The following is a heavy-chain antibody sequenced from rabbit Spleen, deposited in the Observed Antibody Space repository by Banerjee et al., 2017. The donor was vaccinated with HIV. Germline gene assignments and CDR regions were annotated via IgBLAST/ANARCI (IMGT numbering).Heavy chain of an antibody. Sequence: EESGGDLVKPEGSLTLTCTASGFDFSSSYWIWWVRQTPGKGLGWIGTIDSSGRTKYASWAKGRFTISKTSSTTVTLQMTSLTAADTATYFCARESSAGDGDAKWWGQGTLVTVS. V-gene: IGHV1S45*01. D-gene: IGHD2-1*01. CDR3: ARESSAGDGDAKW. CDR1: GFDFSSSYW. J-gene: IGHJ4*01. CDR2: IDSSGRT.